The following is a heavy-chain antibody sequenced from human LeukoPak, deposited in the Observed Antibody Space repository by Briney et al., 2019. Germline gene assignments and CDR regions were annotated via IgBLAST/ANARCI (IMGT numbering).Heavy chain of an antibody. CDR1: GYTFTSYG. CDR3: ARDWTPGNCSSTSCYKAYFDY. D-gene: IGHD2-2*02. V-gene: IGHV1-18*01. Sequence: ASVKVSCKASGYTFTSYGISWVRQAPGQGLEWMGWISAYNGNTNYAQKLQGRVTMTTDTSTSTAYMELRSLRSDDTAVYYCARDWTPGNCSSTSCYKAYFDYWGQGTLVTVSS. J-gene: IGHJ4*02. CDR2: ISAYNGNT.